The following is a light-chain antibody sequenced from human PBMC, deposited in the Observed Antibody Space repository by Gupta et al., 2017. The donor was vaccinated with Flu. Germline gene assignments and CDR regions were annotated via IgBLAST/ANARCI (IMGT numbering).Light chain of an antibody. CDR1: QSVPSRY. Sequence: GERVTLSCRASQSVPSRYLAWYQQKPGQTPRLLIYAASQRATGIPDRFSGGWSGTDFSLTISRLEPEDFAVYFCQQEGNSPYTFGLGTKLEIK. CDR3: QQEGNSPYT. V-gene: IGKV3-20*01. CDR2: AAS. J-gene: IGKJ2*01.